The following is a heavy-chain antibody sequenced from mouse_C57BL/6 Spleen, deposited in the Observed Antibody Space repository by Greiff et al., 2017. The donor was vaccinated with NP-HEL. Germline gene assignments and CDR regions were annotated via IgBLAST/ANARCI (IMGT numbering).Heavy chain of an antibody. CDR2: ISYDGSN. Sequence: EVKLVESGPGLVKPSQSLSLTCSVTGYSITSGYYWNWIRQFPGNKLEWMGYISYDGSNNYNPSLKNRISITRDTSKNQFFLKLNSVTTEDTATYYCARETQLGRGYWGQGTTLTVSS. CDR1: GYSITSGYY. V-gene: IGHV3-6*01. CDR3: ARETQLGRGY. J-gene: IGHJ2*01. D-gene: IGHD4-1*02.